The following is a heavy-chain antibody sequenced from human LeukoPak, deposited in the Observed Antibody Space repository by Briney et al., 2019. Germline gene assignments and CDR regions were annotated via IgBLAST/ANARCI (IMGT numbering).Heavy chain of an antibody. V-gene: IGHV3-7*01. Sequence: GGSLRLSCAASGFTFRSYWMDWVRQAPGKGLEWVANIKQDGSEMYYVDSVKGRFTISRDNTKNSLFLHTSSLRAEDTAVYFCASSYFDNSLHAYDIWGQGTMVTVSS. D-gene: IGHD3-22*01. J-gene: IGHJ3*02. CDR2: IKQDGSEM. CDR1: GFTFRSYW. CDR3: ASSYFDNSLHAYDI.